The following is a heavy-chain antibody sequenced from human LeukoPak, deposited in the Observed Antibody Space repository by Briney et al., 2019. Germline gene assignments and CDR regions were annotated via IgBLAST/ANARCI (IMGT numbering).Heavy chain of an antibody. CDR1: GFTFSSYA. V-gene: IGHV3-23*01. CDR2: ISGSGGST. CDR3: AKIYSSSWYGLIDY. J-gene: IGHJ4*02. Sequence: GGSLRLSCAASGFTFSSYAMSWVRQAPGKGLEWVSAISGSGGSTYYADSVKGRFTISRDNSKNTLYLQMNSLRAEDTAVYYCAKIYSSSWYGLIDYWGQGTLVTVSS. D-gene: IGHD6-13*01.